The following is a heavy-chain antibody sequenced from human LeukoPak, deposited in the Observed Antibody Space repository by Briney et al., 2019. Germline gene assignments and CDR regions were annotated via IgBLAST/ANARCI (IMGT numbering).Heavy chain of an antibody. J-gene: IGHJ5*02. D-gene: IGHD2/OR15-2a*01. Sequence: GGSLRLSCAASGFTFSKAWMSWVRQAPGKGLEWVGRIHSKTDGGTADYAAPVKGRFTITGDDSKNMLYLQMNSLKAEDTGVYYCTTVFSWGQGTLVTVSS. V-gene: IGHV3-15*01. CDR3: TTVFS. CDR2: IHSKTDGGTA. CDR1: GFTFSKAW.